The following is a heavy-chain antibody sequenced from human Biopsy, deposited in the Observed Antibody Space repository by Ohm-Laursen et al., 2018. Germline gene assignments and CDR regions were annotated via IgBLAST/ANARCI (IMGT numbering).Heavy chain of an antibody. J-gene: IGHJ6*02. CDR1: GGSISSDY. D-gene: IGHD2/OR15-2a*01. V-gene: IGHV4-59*01. CDR3: ARATNSTGWPYYYFYGMDV. CDR2: IYYSGST. Sequence: TLSLTCTVSGGSISSDYWSWIRQTPGKGLEWIGYIYYSGSTNYNPSLKSRVTISVDTSKNQFFLRLNSVTAADTAVYYCARATNSTGWPYYYFYGMDVWGQGTTVTVSS.